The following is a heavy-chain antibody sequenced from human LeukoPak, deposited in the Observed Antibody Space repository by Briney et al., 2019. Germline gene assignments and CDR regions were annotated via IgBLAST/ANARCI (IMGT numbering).Heavy chain of an antibody. V-gene: IGHV1-46*01. CDR3: ARDFEQWLVQGFEY. CDR1: VYTFTCYY. CDR2: INPSGGSA. J-gene: IGHJ4*02. Sequence: ASVKVSCKASVYTFTCYYMHWVRQATGQGLEWMGIINPSGGSASYAQKFQGRVTMTRDTSTSTVYMELSSLRCEDRAVYYCARDFEQWLVQGFEYWGQGTLVTVSS. D-gene: IGHD6-19*01.